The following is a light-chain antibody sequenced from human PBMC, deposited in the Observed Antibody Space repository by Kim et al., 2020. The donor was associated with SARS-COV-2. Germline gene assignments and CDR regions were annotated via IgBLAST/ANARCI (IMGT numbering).Light chain of an antibody. CDR2: STN. Sequence: TVTLTCDLGSGSVSTSYYPSWYQQTPGQAPRTLIYSTNTRSSGVPDRFSGSILGNKAALTITGAQADDESDYYCVLYMGSGIWVFGGGTQLTVL. V-gene: IGLV8-61*01. CDR3: VLYMGSGIWV. J-gene: IGLJ3*02. CDR1: SGSVSTSYY.